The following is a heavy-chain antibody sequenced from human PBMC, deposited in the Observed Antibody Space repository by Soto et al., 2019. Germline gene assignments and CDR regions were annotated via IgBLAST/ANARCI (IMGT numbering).Heavy chain of an antibody. J-gene: IGHJ4*02. CDR2: ISYTGSTI. D-gene: IGHD3-22*01. V-gene: IGHV3-48*03. CDR1: GFTFSNYE. CDR3: ARGLRIYYDRSGLHY. Sequence: GGSLRLSCAASGFTFSNYEMNWVRQTPGKGLEWVSYISYTGSTIYYADSVRGRFTISRDNSKNSLYLQMNSLRAEDTAVYYCARGLRIYYDRSGLHYWGQGTLVTVSS.